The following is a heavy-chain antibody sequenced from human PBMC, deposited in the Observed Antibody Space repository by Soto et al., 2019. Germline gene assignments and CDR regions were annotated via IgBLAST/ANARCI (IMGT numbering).Heavy chain of an antibody. J-gene: IGHJ6*02. V-gene: IGHV1-2*04. D-gene: IGHD5-18*01. CDR2: INPNSGGT. CDR3: ARGSLDTAMAYYYYGMDV. CDR1: RYTFTGYY. Sequence: ASVKVSCKASRYTFTGYYMHWVRQAPGQGLEWMGWINPNSGGTNYAQKFQGWVTMTRDTSISTAYMELSRLRSDDTAVYYCARGSLDTAMAYYYYGMDVWGQGTTVTVSS.